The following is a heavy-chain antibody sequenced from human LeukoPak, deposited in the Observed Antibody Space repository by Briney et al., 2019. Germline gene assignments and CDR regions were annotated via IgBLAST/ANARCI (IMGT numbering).Heavy chain of an antibody. CDR3: AKDSQRSRVWGGWFDP. V-gene: IGHV3-30*18. CDR1: GITLSNYG. Sequence: GGSLRLSCAVSGITLSNYGMSWVRQAPGKGLEWVAVISYDGSDKYYADSVKGRFTISRDNSKNTLYLQMNSLRAEDTAVYYCAKDSQRSRVWGGWFDPWGQGTLVTVSS. J-gene: IGHJ5*02. D-gene: IGHD6-19*01. CDR2: ISYDGSDK.